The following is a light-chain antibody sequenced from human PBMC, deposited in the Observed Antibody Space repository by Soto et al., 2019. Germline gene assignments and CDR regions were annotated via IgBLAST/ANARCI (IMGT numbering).Light chain of an antibody. CDR1: QSLSSY. CDR3: QQRSDWPLT. V-gene: IGKV3-11*01. J-gene: IGKJ4*01. CDR2: DAS. Sequence: EIVLTQSPATLSLSPGERATLSCRASQSLSSYLAWYQQKRGHAPRLLIYDASKRATGIPARFSGSGSGTDFTLSISSLEPEDFAVYYCQQRSDWPLTFGGGTKVEIK.